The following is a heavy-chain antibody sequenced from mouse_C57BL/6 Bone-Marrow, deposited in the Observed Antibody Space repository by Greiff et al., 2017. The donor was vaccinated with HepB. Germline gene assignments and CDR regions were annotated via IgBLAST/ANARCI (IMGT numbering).Heavy chain of an antibody. CDR1: GYTFTDYE. V-gene: IGHV1-15*01. D-gene: IGHD3-2*02. CDR2: IDPETGGT. Sequence: VQLVESGAELVRPGASVTLSCKASGYTFTDYEMHWVKQTPVHGLEWIGAIDPETGGTAYNQKFKGKAILTADKSSSTAYMELRSLTSEDSAVYYCTREETAQARYYYAMDYWGQGTSVTVSS. J-gene: IGHJ4*01. CDR3: TREETAQARYYYAMDY.